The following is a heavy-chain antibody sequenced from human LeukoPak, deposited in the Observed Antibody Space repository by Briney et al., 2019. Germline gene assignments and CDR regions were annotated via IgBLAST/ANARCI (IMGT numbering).Heavy chain of an antibody. D-gene: IGHD6-13*01. CDR2: IYYSGST. V-gene: IGHV4-39*07. Sequence: SETLSLTCTVSGGSISSSSYYWGWIRQPPGKGLEWIGSIYYSGSTYYNPSLKSRVTISVDTSKSQFSLKLSSVTAADTAVYYCARVGSSSWYPVPFDPWGQRTLVTVSS. CDR3: ARVGSSSWYPVPFDP. CDR1: GGSISSSSYY. J-gene: IGHJ5*02.